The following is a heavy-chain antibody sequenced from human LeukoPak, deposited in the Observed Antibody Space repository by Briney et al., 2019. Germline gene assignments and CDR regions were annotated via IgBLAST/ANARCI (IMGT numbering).Heavy chain of an antibody. CDR3: ARAGPYYGSGSYLDY. CDR2: IYSGGST. D-gene: IGHD3-10*01. J-gene: IGHJ4*02. V-gene: IGHV3-66*02. Sequence: GGSLRLSCAASGFTVSSNYMSWVRQAPGKGLEWVSVIYSGGSTYYADSVKGRFTISRDNSKNTLYLQMNSLRAEDTAVYCCARAGPYYGSGSYLDYWGQGTLVTVSS. CDR1: GFTVSSNY.